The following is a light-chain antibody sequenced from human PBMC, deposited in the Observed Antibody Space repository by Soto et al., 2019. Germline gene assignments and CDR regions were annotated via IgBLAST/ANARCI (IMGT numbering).Light chain of an antibody. CDR3: QESSTSPYT. CDR2: AAS. Sequence: DIQMTQSPSSLSASVGDRVTITCRASQSISNSLNWYQQKPGNAPKVLIYAASNLQSGVPAKFSGSGSGSGFTLTINSRQPEDFASYGWQESSTSPYTFGQGTKLEIK. CDR1: QSISNS. V-gene: IGKV1-39*01. J-gene: IGKJ2*01.